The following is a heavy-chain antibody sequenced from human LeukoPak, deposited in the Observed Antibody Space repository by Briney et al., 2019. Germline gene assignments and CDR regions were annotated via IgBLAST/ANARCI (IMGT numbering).Heavy chain of an antibody. D-gene: IGHD2-2*02. CDR1: GFSYNEYW. Sequence: GGSLRLSCAACGFSYNEYWMSWGRDAPGEGLEWVAHINQYESETNYVDSVKVRFTISRDNANNALYLQMNSRRADDTAVYYRARIGYCISTGCYTGSRPLRVWGVGTTATVSS. CDR2: INQYESET. V-gene: IGHV3-7*01. J-gene: IGHJ6*04. CDR3: ARIGYCISTGCYTGSRPLRV.